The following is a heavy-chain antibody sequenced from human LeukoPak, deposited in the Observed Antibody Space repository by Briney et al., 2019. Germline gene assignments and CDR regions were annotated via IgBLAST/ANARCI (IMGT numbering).Heavy chain of an antibody. Sequence: PSETLSLTCTVSGGSISSYYWSWIRQPPGKGLEWIGYMYYSGSTNYNPSLKSRVTISVDTSKNQFSLKLSSVTAADTAVYHCASLFGTRTFDYWGQGTLVSVSS. J-gene: IGHJ4*02. CDR3: ASLFGTRTFDY. V-gene: IGHV4-59*08. CDR2: MYYSGST. D-gene: IGHD3/OR15-3a*01. CDR1: GGSISSYY.